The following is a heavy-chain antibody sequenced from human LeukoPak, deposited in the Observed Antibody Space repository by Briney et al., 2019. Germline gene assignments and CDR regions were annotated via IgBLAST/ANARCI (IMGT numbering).Heavy chain of an antibody. CDR2: IYHSGST. V-gene: IGHV4-30-2*01. CDR3: ARVRKLVVPAAKWFDP. D-gene: IGHD2-2*01. Sequence: PSETLSLTCTVSGGSISSGGYYWSWIRQPPGKGLEWIGYIYHSGSTYYNPSLKSRVTISVDRSKNQFSLKLSSLTAADTAVYYCARVRKLVVPAAKWFDPWGQGTLVTVSS. CDR1: GGSISSGGYY. J-gene: IGHJ5*02.